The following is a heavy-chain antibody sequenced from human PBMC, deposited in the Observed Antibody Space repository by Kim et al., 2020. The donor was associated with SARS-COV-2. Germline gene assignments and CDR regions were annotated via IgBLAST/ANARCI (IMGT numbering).Heavy chain of an antibody. CDR1: GFTFSAHA. CDR2: FSGSGIST. Sequence: GGSLRLSCVASGFTFSAHAMSWVRQAPGKGLEWVSGFSGSGISTYYADSVKGRFTISRDNSKNTVYLQMNSLRVDDTAIYYCAKDTSLSMIVVASFDHWGQRTRVTVPS. CDR3: AKDTSLSMIVVASFDH. J-gene: IGHJ4*02. D-gene: IGHD3-22*01. V-gene: IGHV3-23*01.